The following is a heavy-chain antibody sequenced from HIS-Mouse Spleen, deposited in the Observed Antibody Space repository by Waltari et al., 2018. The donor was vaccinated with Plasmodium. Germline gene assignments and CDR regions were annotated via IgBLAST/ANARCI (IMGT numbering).Heavy chain of an antibody. D-gene: IGHD6-6*01. Sequence: QVQLVESGGGVVQPGRSLRLSCAASGFTFSSYGMHWVRQARGKGLEWVAVISYDGSNKYYADSVKGRFTISRDNSKNTLYLQMNSLRAEDTAVYYCAKILSYSSSPEDYWGQGTLVTVSS. V-gene: IGHV3-30*18. CDR3: AKILSYSSSPEDY. CDR2: ISYDGSNK. J-gene: IGHJ4*02. CDR1: GFTFSSYG.